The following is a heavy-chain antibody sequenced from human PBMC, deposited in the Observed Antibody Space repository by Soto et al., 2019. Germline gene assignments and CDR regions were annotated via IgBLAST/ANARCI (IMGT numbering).Heavy chain of an antibody. D-gene: IGHD5-12*01. V-gene: IGHV4-30-4*01. J-gene: IGHJ4*02. Sequence: SETLSLTCTVSGASISSGDYFWSWIRQSPGKGLEWIGYIYDSGSSYYNPSLQSRVTMSVDTSKNQFSLKLSSLTAADTAVYYCAAEKGYISGPKNFDYWGQGTMVTVSS. CDR2: IYDSGSS. CDR1: GASISSGDYF. CDR3: AAEKGYISGPKNFDY.